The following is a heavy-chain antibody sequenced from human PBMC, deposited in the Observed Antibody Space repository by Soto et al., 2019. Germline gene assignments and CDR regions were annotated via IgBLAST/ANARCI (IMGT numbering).Heavy chain of an antibody. CDR3: AREPSGYSYGYDPGYYGMDV. V-gene: IGHV1-69*12. CDR1: GGTFSSYA. D-gene: IGHD5-18*01. Sequence: QVQLVQSGAEVKKPGSSVKVSCKASGGTFSSYAISWVRQAPGQGLEWMGGIIPIFGTANYAQKFQGRVTITADESTSTAYMELSSLRSEDTAVYCCAREPSGYSYGYDPGYYGMDVWGQGTTVTVSS. CDR2: IIPIFGTA. J-gene: IGHJ6*02.